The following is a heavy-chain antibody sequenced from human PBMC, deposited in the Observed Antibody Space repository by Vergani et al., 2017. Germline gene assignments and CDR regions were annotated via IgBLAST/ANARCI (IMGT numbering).Heavy chain of an antibody. CDR1: GFTFSSYG. D-gene: IGHD6-13*01. J-gene: IGHJ4*02. V-gene: IGHV3-30*02. CDR2: IRYDGSNK. CDR3: AKDRHWVAAAGYYFDY. Sequence: QVQLVESGGGVVQPGGPLRLPCAASGFTFSSYGMHWVRQAPGKGLEWVAFIRYDGSNKYYADSVKGRFTISRDNSKNTLYLQMNSLRAEETAVYYCAKDRHWVAAAGYYFDYLGQGTLVTVSS.